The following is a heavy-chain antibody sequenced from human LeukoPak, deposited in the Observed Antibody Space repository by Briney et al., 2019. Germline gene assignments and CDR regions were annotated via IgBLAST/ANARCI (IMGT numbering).Heavy chain of an antibody. CDR3: ARVGSSWYGHYYGMDV. V-gene: IGHV4-59*01. CDR2: IHDSGST. J-gene: IGHJ6*02. D-gene: IGHD6-13*01. Sequence: NPSETLSLTCTVSGGSISSYYWSWIRQPPGKGLEWIGYIHDSGSTNYNPSLKSRVTISVDTSKNQFSLKLSSVTAADTAVYYCARVGSSWYGHYYGMDVWGQGTTVTFSS. CDR1: GGSISSYY.